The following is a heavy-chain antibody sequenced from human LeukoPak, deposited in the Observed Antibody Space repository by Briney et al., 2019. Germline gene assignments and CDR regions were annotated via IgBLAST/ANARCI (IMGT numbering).Heavy chain of an antibody. Sequence: PGGSLRLSCAASGFTFSSYWMHWVRQAPGKGLEWVSSISSSSSYIYYADSVKGRFTISRDNSKNTLYLQMNSLRAEDTAVYYCAKDRRSISDYWGQGTLVTVSS. CDR2: ISSSSSYI. CDR3: AKDRRSISDY. CDR1: GFTFSSYW. V-gene: IGHV3-21*01. D-gene: IGHD6-6*01. J-gene: IGHJ4*02.